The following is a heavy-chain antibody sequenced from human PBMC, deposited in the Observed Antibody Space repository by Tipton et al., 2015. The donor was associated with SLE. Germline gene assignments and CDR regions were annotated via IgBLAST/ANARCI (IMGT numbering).Heavy chain of an antibody. Sequence: TLSLTCTVSGGSISSHYWSWIRQPPGKGLEWIGYIYYSGSTNYNPSLKSRVTISVDTSKNQFSLQLNSVTPEDTTVYYCARDSGFGYYFDYWGQGTLVTVSS. CDR2: IYYSGST. J-gene: IGHJ4*02. D-gene: IGHD1-26*01. CDR3: ARDSGFGYYFDY. V-gene: IGHV4-59*11. CDR1: GGSISSHY.